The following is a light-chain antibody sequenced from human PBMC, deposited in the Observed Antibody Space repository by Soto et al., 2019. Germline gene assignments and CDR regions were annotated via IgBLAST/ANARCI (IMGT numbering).Light chain of an antibody. CDR2: EVS. J-gene: IGLJ1*01. CDR3: GSWDSSLSAYV. V-gene: IGLV2-14*01. CDR1: SSDIGGYNY. Sequence: QSVLTQPASVSGSPGQSITISCTGTSSDIGGYNYVSWYQQHPGKVPKLIIFEVSTRPSGVSNRFSGSKSGNTASLTISGLQADDEADYYCGSWDSSLSAYVFGTGTKVTVL.